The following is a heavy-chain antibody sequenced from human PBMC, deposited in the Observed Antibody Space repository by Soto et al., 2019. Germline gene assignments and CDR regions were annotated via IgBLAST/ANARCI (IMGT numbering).Heavy chain of an antibody. CDR2: ISESGDGT. J-gene: IGHJ6*02. CDR3: AKNGDFWSWGMDV. Sequence: AGSLRLSCAASAFTFNTYAMTWVRQPPGKGLEWVSLISESGDGTYYADSVKGRFTISRDNSQRTLNLQMNSLRAEDTAVYYCAKNGDFWSWGMDVWGQGTTVTVSS. D-gene: IGHD3-3*01. V-gene: IGHV3-23*01. CDR1: AFTFNTYA.